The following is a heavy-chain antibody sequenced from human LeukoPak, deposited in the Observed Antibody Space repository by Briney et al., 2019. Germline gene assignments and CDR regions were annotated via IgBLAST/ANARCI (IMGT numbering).Heavy chain of an antibody. Sequence: ASVKVSCKASGYTFTGYYMHWVRQAPGQGLEWLAWINPNSGGTNYAQNFQGRVIITRDTSISTAYMELTRLRSDDTAVYYCARGLGVPAETTTLFDYWGQGTLVTVSS. J-gene: IGHJ4*02. CDR2: INPNSGGT. CDR3: ARGLGVPAETTTLFDY. CDR1: GYTFTGYY. V-gene: IGHV1-2*02. D-gene: IGHD2-2*01.